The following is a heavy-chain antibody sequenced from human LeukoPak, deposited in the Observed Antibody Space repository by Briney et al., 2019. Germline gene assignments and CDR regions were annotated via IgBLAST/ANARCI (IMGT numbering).Heavy chain of an antibody. Sequence: SETLSLTCAVYGGSFSGYYWDWIRQPPGRGLEWIGEINHGGSTNYNLSLKSRVTISVDTSKYQFSLRLTSVTAADTAVYYCARGRNYYDNSAYYSLIFDSWGQGTLVTVSS. CDR1: GGSFSGYY. D-gene: IGHD3-22*01. J-gene: IGHJ4*02. CDR2: INHGGST. CDR3: ARGRNYYDNSAYYSLIFDS. V-gene: IGHV4-34*01.